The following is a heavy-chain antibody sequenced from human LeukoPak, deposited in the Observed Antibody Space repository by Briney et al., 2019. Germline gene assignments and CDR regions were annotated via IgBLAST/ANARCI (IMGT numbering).Heavy chain of an antibody. CDR1: GYTFTRHY. D-gene: IGHD3-10*01. CDR2: ISAYNGNT. J-gene: IGHJ4*02. Sequence: ASVKVSCKASGYTFTRHYIQWVRQAPGQGLEWMGWISAYNGNTNYAQKLQGRVTMTTDTSTSTAYMELRSLRSDDTAVYYCARDRVPYYYGSGSYYRRVFDYWGQGTLVTVSS. CDR3: ARDRVPYYYGSGSYYRRVFDY. V-gene: IGHV1-18*04.